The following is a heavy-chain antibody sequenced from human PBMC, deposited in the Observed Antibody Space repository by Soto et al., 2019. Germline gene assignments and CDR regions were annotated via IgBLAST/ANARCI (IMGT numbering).Heavy chain of an antibody. Sequence: XESLRLSCAASGFTFSSHSMNGVRQAPGKGLEWVSSISSSGSYIYYADALEGRFAISRDNAKNSLYLQMNSLRAEDTAVYYCASIPGGPPLRYFDYWGQGTLVTVSS. CDR2: ISSSGSYI. V-gene: IGHV3-21*01. J-gene: IGHJ4*02. CDR1: GFTFSSHS. CDR3: ASIPGGPPLRYFDY. D-gene: IGHD3-10*01.